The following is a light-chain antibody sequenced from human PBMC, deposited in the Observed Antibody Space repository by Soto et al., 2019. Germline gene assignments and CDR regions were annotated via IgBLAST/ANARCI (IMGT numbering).Light chain of an antibody. J-gene: IGLJ1*01. Sequence: QSVLTQPASVSGSPGQSITISCTGTSSDVGAYNYVSWYQQHPGKAPKFLIYEVTYRPSGVSDRFSGSKSAYTASLTISGLQPEDEADYYCSSYTTSSTRVFGTGTKVTVL. CDR2: EVT. CDR3: SSYTTSSTRV. CDR1: SSDVGAYNY. V-gene: IGLV2-14*01.